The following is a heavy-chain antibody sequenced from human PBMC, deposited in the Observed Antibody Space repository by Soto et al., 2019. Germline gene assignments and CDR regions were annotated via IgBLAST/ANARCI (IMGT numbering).Heavy chain of an antibody. CDR3: ARLVGARMDYYYYGMDV. CDR2: IYYSGST. D-gene: IGHD1-26*01. V-gene: IGHV4-59*01. CDR1: GGSISSYY. J-gene: IGHJ6*02. Sequence: QVQLQESGPGLVKPSETLSLTCTVSGGSISSYYWSWIRQPPGKGLEWIGYIYYSGSTNYNPSLKSRVTISVDTSKNQFSLKLSSVTAADTAVYYCARLVGARMDYYYYGMDVWGQGTTVTVSS.